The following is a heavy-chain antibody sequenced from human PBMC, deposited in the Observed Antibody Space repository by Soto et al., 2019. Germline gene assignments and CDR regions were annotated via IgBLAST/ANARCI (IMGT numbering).Heavy chain of an antibody. CDR2: INAGNGNT. CDR1: GYTFTSYA. Sequence: ASVKVSWKASGYTFTSYAMHWVRQAPRQRLEWMGWINAGNGNTKYSQKFQGRVTISRDNSKNTLYLQMNSLRAEDTAVYYCAKPLFLYYDILTGYYEPFDYWGQGTLVTVSS. D-gene: IGHD3-9*01. CDR3: AKPLFLYYDILTGYYEPFDY. J-gene: IGHJ4*02. V-gene: IGHV1-3*01.